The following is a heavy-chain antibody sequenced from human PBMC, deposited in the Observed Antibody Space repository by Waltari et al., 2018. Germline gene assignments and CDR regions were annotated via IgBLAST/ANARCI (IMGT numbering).Heavy chain of an antibody. D-gene: IGHD1-26*01. CDR3: ASGWELLRGYFDY. CDR2: INAGNGNT. Sequence: QVQLVQSGAEVKKPGASVKVSCKASGYTFTSYAMHLVRQAPGQRLEGMGWINAGNGNTKYSQKCQGRVTITRDTSASTAYMELSSLRSEDTAVYCCASGWELLRGYFDYWGQGTLVTVSS. J-gene: IGHJ4*02. CDR1: GYTFTSYA. V-gene: IGHV1-3*01.